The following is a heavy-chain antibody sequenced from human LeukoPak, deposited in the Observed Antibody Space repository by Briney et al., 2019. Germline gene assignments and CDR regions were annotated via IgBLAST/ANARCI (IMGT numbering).Heavy chain of an antibody. D-gene: IGHD3-22*01. CDR2: FDPEDGET. V-gene: IGHV1-24*01. Sequence: ASVKVSCKASGYTLTELSMHWVRQAPGKGLEWMGGFDPEDGETIYAQKFQGRVTMTEDTSTDTAYMELSSLRSEDTAVYYCATLGSNYYDSSGYRSGFDYWGQGTLVTVSS. CDR3: ATLGSNYYDSSGYRSGFDY. CDR1: GYTLTELS. J-gene: IGHJ4*02.